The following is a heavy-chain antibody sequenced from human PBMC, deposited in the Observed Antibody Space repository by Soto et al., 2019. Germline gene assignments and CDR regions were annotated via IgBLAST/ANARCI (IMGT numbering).Heavy chain of an antibody. Sequence: QVQLQESGPGLVQPSQTLSLTCTVSDGSISSGGYYWSWIRQHPGKGLEWIGYIYYSGSTYYNPSLKSRVTISVDTSKNQFSLKLSSVTAADTAVHYCARARGVIAPVYCFDYWGQGTLVTVSS. V-gene: IGHV4-31*03. CDR1: DGSISSGGYY. D-gene: IGHD3-10*01. J-gene: IGHJ4*02. CDR2: IYYSGST. CDR3: ARARGVIAPVYCFDY.